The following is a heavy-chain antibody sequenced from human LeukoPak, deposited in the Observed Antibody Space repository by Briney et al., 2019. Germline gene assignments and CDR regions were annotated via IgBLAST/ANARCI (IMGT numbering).Heavy chain of an antibody. J-gene: IGHJ6*02. CDR2: ISSSGSTI. Sequence: GGSLRLSCAASGFTSSSYSMNLVRQIPGKGLEWVSYISSSGSTIYYGDSVKGRFTISRDNAKNSLYLQMNSLRVEDTAVYYCARVVRWGSSGSPYYYYGMDVWGQGTTVTVSS. V-gene: IGHV3-48*04. D-gene: IGHD1-26*01. CDR1: GFTSSSYS. CDR3: ARVVRWGSSGSPYYYYGMDV.